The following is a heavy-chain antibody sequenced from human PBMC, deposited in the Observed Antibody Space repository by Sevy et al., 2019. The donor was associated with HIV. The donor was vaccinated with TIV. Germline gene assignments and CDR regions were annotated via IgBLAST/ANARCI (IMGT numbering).Heavy chain of an antibody. CDR2: IYPDDSDT. CDR1: GYSFTNFW. D-gene: IGHD6-6*01. Sequence: GESLKISCKGSGYSFTNFWIAWVRQMPGKGLEWMGIIYPDDSDTRYSPSFQGQVTISADKSISTAYLQWSSLKASDTAMYNCARPRGIAARHDAFDIWAQGTMVTVSS. CDR3: ARPRGIAARHDAFDI. J-gene: IGHJ3*02. V-gene: IGHV5-51*01.